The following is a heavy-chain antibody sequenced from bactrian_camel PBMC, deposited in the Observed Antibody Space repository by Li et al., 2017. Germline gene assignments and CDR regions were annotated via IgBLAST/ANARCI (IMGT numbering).Heavy chain of an antibody. V-gene: IGHV3S31*01. CDR2: INAEGTIP. D-gene: IGHD1*01. CDR1: GFTFSSET. J-gene: IGHJ6*01. Sequence: VQLVESGGGLVQPGGSLRLSCVASGFTFSSETMSWVRQAPGKEREGVAIINAEGTIPYYADSVKGRFTVTKDDAANTLYLQMNKLDPDDTAMYYCAAKDYGPLSLPTTYWTRGYWGQGTQVTVS. CDR3: AAKDYGPLSLPTTYWTRGY.